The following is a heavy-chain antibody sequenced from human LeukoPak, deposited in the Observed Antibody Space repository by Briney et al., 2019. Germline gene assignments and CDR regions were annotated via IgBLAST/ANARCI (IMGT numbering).Heavy chain of an antibody. CDR1: GDSINSGNSH. J-gene: IGHJ4*02. D-gene: IGHD3-10*02. CDR3: ASYFVGNGGRGY. CDR2: VYDSWNN. Sequence: SETLSLTCTVSGDSINSGNSHWTWIRQPPGKGLEWLGSVYDSWNNYYDPSLESRITMSVDTSKNQYSLELSSVIAADTAVYYCASYFVGNGGRGYWGQGALVTVSS. V-gene: IGHV4-30-4*01.